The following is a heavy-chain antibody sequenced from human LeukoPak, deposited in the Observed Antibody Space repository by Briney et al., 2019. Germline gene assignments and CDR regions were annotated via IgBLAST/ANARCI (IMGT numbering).Heavy chain of an antibody. CDR1: GGSISSSSYY. D-gene: IGHD2-21*01. CDR2: IYYSGST. CDR3: ARPSHMSRYYFDY. Sequence: SETLSLTCTVSGGSISSSSYYWGWIRQPPGKGLEWIGSIYYSGSTYYNPSLKSRVTISVDTSKNQFSLKLSSVTAADTAVYYCARPSHMSRYYFDYWGQGTLVTVSS. V-gene: IGHV4-39*01. J-gene: IGHJ4*02.